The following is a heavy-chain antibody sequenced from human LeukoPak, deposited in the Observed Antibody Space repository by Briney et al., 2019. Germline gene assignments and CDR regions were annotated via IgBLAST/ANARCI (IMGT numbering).Heavy chain of an antibody. CDR2: ISAYNGNT. CDR3: ARVRYSGYDNAFDY. J-gene: IGHJ4*02. D-gene: IGHD5-12*01. V-gene: IGHV1-18*04. CDR1: GYTFTSYG. Sequence: GASVNVSCKASGYTFTSYGISWVRQAPGQGLEWMGWISAYNGNTNYAQKLQGRVTMTTDTSTSTAYMELRSLRSDDTAVYYCARVRYSGYDNAFDYWGQGTLVTVSS.